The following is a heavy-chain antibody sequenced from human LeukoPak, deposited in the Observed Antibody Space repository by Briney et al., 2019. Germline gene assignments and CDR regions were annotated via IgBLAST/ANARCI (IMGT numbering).Heavy chain of an antibody. CDR2: ISSSGSTI. J-gene: IGHJ6*03. V-gene: IGHV3-11*04. Sequence: SGGSLRLSCAASGFTFSDYYMSWIRQAPGKGLEWVSYISSSGSTIYYADSVKGRFTISRDNAKNSLYLQMNSLRAEDTAVYYCTRSGSPEEGSYYYYYYMDVWGKGTTVTVSS. D-gene: IGHD1-14*01. CDR1: GFTFSDYY. CDR3: TRSGSPEEGSYYYYYYMDV.